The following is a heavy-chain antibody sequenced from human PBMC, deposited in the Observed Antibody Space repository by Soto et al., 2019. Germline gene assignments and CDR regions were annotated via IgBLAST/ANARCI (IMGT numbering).Heavy chain of an antibody. D-gene: IGHD5-12*01. J-gene: IGHJ4*02. CDR1: GFAFSAYS. CDR3: VTEWGGHAIRSH. CDR2: ISSTSTFK. Sequence: GESLKISCTASGFAFSAYSMNWVRQAPGKGLEWVSSISSTSTFKFYADSMKGRFTISRDNAKNSLYLQMDSLRAEDTAVYYCVTEWGGHAIRSHWGQGTLVTVSS. V-gene: IGHV3-21*01.